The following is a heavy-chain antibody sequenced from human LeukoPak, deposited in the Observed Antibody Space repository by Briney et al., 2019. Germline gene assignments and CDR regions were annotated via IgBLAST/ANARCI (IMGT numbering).Heavy chain of an antibody. V-gene: IGHV3-66*01. D-gene: IGHD6-19*01. Sequence: GGSLRLSCSASGLTVSSNYMSWVRQAPGKGLEWVSVIYSGGSTYYADSVKGRFSISRDNSKNTLYLQVNSLRAEDTAVYYCARALGYSSGTDAFDIWGQGTMVTVSS. CDR3: ARALGYSSGTDAFDI. J-gene: IGHJ3*02. CDR2: IYSGGST. CDR1: GLTVSSNY.